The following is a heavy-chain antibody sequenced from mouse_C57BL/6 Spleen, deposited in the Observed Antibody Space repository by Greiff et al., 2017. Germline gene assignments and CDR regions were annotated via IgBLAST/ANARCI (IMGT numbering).Heavy chain of an antibody. CDR2: IYPRSGNT. Sequence: QLQQSGAELARPGASVKLSCKASGYTFTSYGISWVKQRTGQGLEWIGEIYPRSGNTYYNEKFKGKATLTADKSSSTAYMELRSLTSEDSAVYFCARSPITTVVATCDYWGQGTTLTVSS. J-gene: IGHJ2*01. CDR3: ARSPITTVVATCDY. CDR1: GYTFTSYG. V-gene: IGHV1-81*01. D-gene: IGHD1-1*01.